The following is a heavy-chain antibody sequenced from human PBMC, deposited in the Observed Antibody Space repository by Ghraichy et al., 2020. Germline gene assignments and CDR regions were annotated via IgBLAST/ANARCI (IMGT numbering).Heavy chain of an antibody. CDR3: ATGARYSGNYYNAFDI. J-gene: IGHJ3*02. CDR1: GGSISSYY. D-gene: IGHD1-26*01. CDR2: IYTSGST. Sequence: SETLSLTCTVSGGSISSYYWNWIRQPAGKGLEWIGRIYTSGSTNYNPSLKSRVTMSIDTSKNQFSLKLSSVTAADTAVYYCATGARYSGNYYNAFDIWGQGTMVTVSS. V-gene: IGHV4-4*07.